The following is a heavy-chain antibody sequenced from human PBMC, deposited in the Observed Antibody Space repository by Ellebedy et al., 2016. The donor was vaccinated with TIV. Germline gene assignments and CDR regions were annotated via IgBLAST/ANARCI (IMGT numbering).Heavy chain of an antibody. V-gene: IGHV3-30*03. Sequence: GESLKISCAASGITFSSYGTHWVRQAPGKGLEWVAAISYDGSIKFYADSVKGRFTISRDNAKISLYLQMNSLTAEDTAVYYCASGAYDIWGQGTMVTVSS. CDR1: GITFSSYG. CDR2: ISYDGSIK. J-gene: IGHJ3*02. CDR3: ASGAYDI.